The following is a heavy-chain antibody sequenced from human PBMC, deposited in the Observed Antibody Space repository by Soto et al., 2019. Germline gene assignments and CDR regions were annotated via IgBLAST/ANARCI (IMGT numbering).Heavy chain of an antibody. CDR3: ARVLGWYDPPYDYYYYGMDV. V-gene: IGHV4-59*01. CDR1: GGSISSYY. Sequence: PSETLSLTCTVSGGSISSYYWSWIRQPPGRGLEWIGHIYYSGSTNYNPSLKSRVTISVDTSKNQFSLKLSSVTAADTAVYYCARVLGWYDPPYDYYYYGMDVWGQGTTVTVSS. J-gene: IGHJ6*02. CDR2: IYYSGST. D-gene: IGHD6-19*01.